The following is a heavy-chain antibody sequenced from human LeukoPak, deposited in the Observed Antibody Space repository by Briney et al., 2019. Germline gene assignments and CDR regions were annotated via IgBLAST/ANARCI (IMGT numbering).Heavy chain of an antibody. Sequence: ASVKVSCKASGYTFTSYDINWVRQATGQGLEWMGWMNPNSGGTNYAQKFQGRVTMTRDTSISTAYMELSRLRSDDTAVYYCARDPGIVGAGYWGQGALVTVSS. CDR2: MNPNSGGT. V-gene: IGHV1-2*02. J-gene: IGHJ4*02. CDR3: ARDPGIVGAGY. D-gene: IGHD1-26*01. CDR1: GYTFTSYD.